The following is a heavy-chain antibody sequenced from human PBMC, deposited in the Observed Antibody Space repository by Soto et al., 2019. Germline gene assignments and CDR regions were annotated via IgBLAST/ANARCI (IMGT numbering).Heavy chain of an antibody. D-gene: IGHD2-2*01. CDR1: GYTFTGYY. Sequence: ASVKVSCKASGYTFTGYYMHWVRQAPGLGLEWMGWINPNSGGTNYAQKFQGWVTMTRDTSISTAYMELSRLRSDDTAVYCCARGGVVPAAMPVDFDYWGQGTLVTVSS. CDR3: ARGGVVPAAMPVDFDY. V-gene: IGHV1-2*04. J-gene: IGHJ4*02. CDR2: INPNSGGT.